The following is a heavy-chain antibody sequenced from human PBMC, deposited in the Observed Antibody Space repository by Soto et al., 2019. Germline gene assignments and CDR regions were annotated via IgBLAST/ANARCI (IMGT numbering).Heavy chain of an antibody. D-gene: IGHD1-20*01. CDR3: VRGGIAGHWFDP. V-gene: IGHV4-34*01. J-gene: IGHJ5*02. Sequence: SVTKSLTCTVDGETISGHILTWIRQTPGKGLQWIGQINHSGSASYNPSLKSRVTISVHTSNSQFSLELSSVTAADTAVYYCVRGGIAGHWFDPWGQGILVTVSS. CDR2: INHSGSA. CDR1: GETISGHI.